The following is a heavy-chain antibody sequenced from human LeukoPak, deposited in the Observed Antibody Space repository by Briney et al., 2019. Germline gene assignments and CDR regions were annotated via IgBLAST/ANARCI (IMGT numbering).Heavy chain of an antibody. V-gene: IGHV3-23*01. D-gene: IGHD4-11*01. CDR2: ISVSGGNT. CDR3: AKAYYSYYYYYMDV. J-gene: IGHJ6*03. CDR1: GFTFSSYA. Sequence: GGSLRLSCAASGFTFSSYAMSWVRLAPGKGLEWVSGISVSGGNTYYADSVKGRFTISRDNSKTTLYLQMNTLRAEDTAIYYCAKAYYSYYYYYMDVWGKGTTVTVSS.